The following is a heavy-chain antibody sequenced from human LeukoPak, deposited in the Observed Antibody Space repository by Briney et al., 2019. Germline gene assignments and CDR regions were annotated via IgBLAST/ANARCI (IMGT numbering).Heavy chain of an antibody. D-gene: IGHD3-22*01. CDR1: GFAFSSYD. CDR2: IGTAGDT. CDR3: ARAAGYYYFDY. V-gene: IGHV3-13*01. Sequence: WGSLRLSCAASGFAFSSYDMHWVRQATGKGLEWVSAIGTAGDTYYPGSVKGRFTISRENAKNSLYLQMNSLRAGDTAVYYCARAAGYYYFDYWGQGTLVTVSS. J-gene: IGHJ4*02.